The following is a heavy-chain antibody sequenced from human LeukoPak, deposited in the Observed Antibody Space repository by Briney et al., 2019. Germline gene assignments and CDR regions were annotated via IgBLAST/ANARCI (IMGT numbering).Heavy chain of an antibody. J-gene: IGHJ4*02. V-gene: IGHV1-2*02. D-gene: IGHD5-18*01. Sequence: ASVKVSCMASGYTFTGYYMHSVRQAPGKGLEWMGWINPNSRGTDSAQKFQGRFSMTRDTSISTPYMELRRLRSDDTAVYYCPTDVTDWGQGTLVTVSS. CDR2: INPNSRGT. CDR1: GYTFTGYY. CDR3: PTDVTD.